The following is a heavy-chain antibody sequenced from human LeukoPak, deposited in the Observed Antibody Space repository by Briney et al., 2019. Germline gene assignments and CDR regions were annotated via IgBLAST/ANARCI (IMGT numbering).Heavy chain of an antibody. J-gene: IGHJ4*02. Sequence: GGSLRLSCAASGFTFSSYGMSWVRQAPGKGLEWVSAISGSGGSTYYADSVKGRFTISRDNSKNTLYLQMNSLKTEDTAVYYCTTRGYSYGPGFDYWGQGTLVTVSS. CDR3: TTRGYSYGPGFDY. V-gene: IGHV3-23*01. CDR1: GFTFSSYG. CDR2: ISGSGGST. D-gene: IGHD5-18*01.